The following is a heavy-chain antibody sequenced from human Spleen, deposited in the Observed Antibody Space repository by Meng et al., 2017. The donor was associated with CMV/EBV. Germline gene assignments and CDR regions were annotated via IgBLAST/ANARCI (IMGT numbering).Heavy chain of an antibody. Sequence: GGSLRLSCTASGFIFGDYAMSWVRQAPGKGLEWVGFIRSKAYGGTTEYAASVKGRFTISRDDSKSIAYLQMNSLKTEDTAVYYCTRDRVDFWSGYLSYYYGMDVWGQGTTVTVSS. V-gene: IGHV3-49*04. D-gene: IGHD3-3*01. CDR1: GFIFGDYA. J-gene: IGHJ6*02. CDR2: IRSKAYGGTT. CDR3: TRDRVDFWSGYLSYYYGMDV.